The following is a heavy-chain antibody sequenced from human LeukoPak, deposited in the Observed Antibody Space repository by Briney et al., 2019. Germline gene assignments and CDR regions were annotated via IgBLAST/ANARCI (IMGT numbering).Heavy chain of an antibody. V-gene: IGHV3-11*05. CDR3: ARGGGSYYYGSEC. J-gene: IGHJ4*02. CDR2: ISSSSSYI. D-gene: IGHD3-10*01. CDR1: GFTFSDYY. Sequence: GGSLRLSCAASGFTFSDYYMSWICQPPGKGLEWFSYISSSSSYINYADSVKGRFTISRDNAKNSLYLQMNSLRAEDTAVYYCARGGGSYYYGSECWGQGTLVTVSS.